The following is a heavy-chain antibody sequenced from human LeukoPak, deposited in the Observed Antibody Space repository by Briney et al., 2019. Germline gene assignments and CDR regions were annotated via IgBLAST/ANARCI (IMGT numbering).Heavy chain of an antibody. J-gene: IGHJ4*02. V-gene: IGHV1-18*01. CDR2: ISAYNGNT. CDR1: GYTFTSYG. Sequence: ASVKVSCKASGYTFTSYGISWVRQAPGQGLEWMGWISAYNGNTNYTQKFQGRVTITTDESTSTAYMELSSLRSEDTAVYYCARGAGLNYWGQGTLVTVSS. CDR3: ARGAGLNY. D-gene: IGHD6-13*01.